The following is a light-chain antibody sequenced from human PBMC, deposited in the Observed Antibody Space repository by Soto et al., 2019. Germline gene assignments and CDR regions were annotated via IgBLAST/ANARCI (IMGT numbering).Light chain of an antibody. CDR1: QTIDSW. CDR2: DAT. Sequence: DIQMTQSPSIFSASVGDSVTITSRASQTIDSWVAWYQQKPGKAPKLLVYDATSLESGVSSRLSGSGYGTDFTLSINNLQPDDFATYYCQQYNRLITFGQGTRLEIK. V-gene: IGKV1-5*01. J-gene: IGKJ5*01. CDR3: QQYNRLIT.